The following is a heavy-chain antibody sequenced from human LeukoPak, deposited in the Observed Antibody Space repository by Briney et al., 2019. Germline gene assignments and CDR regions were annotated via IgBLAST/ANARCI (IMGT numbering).Heavy chain of an antibody. Sequence: GGSLRLSCAASGFTFSSYAMSWVRQAPGRGLEWVSTITGSTGSTSYADSVKGRFTISRDNSKNTLFLQMHSLRAEDTAIYYCAQDYTGGPPYFHYWGQGTLVSVSS. J-gene: IGHJ4*02. CDR1: GFTFSSYA. V-gene: IGHV3-23*01. D-gene: IGHD2-8*02. CDR2: ITGSTGST. CDR3: AQDYTGGPPYFHY.